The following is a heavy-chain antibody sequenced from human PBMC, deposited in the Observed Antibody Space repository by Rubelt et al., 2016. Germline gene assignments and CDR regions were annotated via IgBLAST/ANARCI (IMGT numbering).Heavy chain of an antibody. CDR2: IKQDGSEK. V-gene: IGHV3-7*01. Sequence: EVQLVESGGGLVQPGGSLRLSCAASGFTFSNYRMSWVRQAPGKGLEWVANIKQDGSEKYYVDSVKGRFIISRDNAKNSVYLQMNSLRAEETAVYYCAGGAMIHGWLWANWGQGTLVTVSS. CDR3: AGGAMIHGWLWAN. J-gene: IGHJ4*02. CDR1: GFTFSNYR. D-gene: IGHD3-22*01.